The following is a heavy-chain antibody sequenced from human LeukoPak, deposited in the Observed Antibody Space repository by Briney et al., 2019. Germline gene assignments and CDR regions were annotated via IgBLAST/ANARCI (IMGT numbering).Heavy chain of an antibody. CDR3: ARRRGYSYGHHYYYYMDV. Sequence: SETLSLTCAVYGGSFSGYYWSWIPQPPGKGLEWIGEINHSGSTNYNPSLKSRVTISVDTSKNQFSLKLSSVTAADTAVYYCARRRGYSYGHHYYYYMDVWGKGTTVTVS. V-gene: IGHV4-34*01. CDR1: GGSFSGYY. CDR2: INHSGST. J-gene: IGHJ6*03. D-gene: IGHD5-18*01.